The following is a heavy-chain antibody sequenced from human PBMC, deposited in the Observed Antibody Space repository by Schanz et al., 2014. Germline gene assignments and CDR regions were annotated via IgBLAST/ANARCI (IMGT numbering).Heavy chain of an antibody. D-gene: IGHD5-12*01. CDR1: GYTLSAYS. V-gene: IGHV1-46*01. Sequence: QVQLVQSGTQVKKPGASVKVSCKASGYTLSAYSLHWVRQAPGQGLEWMGMINPSGGSTTYAQKFQGRVTFTADKSTSTAYMELSSLKSEDTAVYYCARGPLGTSPWGQGTLVTVSS. CDR2: INPSGGST. CDR3: ARGPLGTSP. J-gene: IGHJ5*02.